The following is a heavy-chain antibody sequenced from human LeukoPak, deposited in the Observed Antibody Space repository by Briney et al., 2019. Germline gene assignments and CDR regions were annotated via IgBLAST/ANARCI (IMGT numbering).Heavy chain of an antibody. CDR2: IYYSGST. J-gene: IGHJ5*02. CDR3: ASGPRPGIAAAGTRGDNWFDP. Sequence: SETLSLTCTVSGGSISSYYWSWIRQPPGKGLEWIGYIYYSGSTNYNPSLKSRVTISVDTSKNQFSLKLSSVTAADTAVYYCASGPRPGIAAAGTRGDNWFDPWGQGTLVTVSS. D-gene: IGHD6-13*01. V-gene: IGHV4-59*12. CDR1: GGSISSYY.